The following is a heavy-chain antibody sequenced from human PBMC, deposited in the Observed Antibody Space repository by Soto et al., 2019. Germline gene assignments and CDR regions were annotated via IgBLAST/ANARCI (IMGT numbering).Heavy chain of an antibody. CDR2: ISAYNGNT. D-gene: IGHD1-26*01. Sequence: GASVKVSCKGSGYTFTSYVISWVRQAPGQGLEWVGWISAYNGNTKYAQKLHGRVTITTDITTNTEYMELSSLTSDETTVYYCVGDPLGALGYRSQRTLVTVSS. J-gene: IGHJ4*02. V-gene: IGHV1-18*04. CDR1: GYTFTSYV. CDR3: VGDPLGALGY.